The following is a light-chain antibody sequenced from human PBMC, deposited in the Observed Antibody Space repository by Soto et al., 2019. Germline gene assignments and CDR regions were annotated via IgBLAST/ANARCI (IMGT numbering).Light chain of an antibody. CDR2: DVS. CDR3: SSYTSSSTLDVV. V-gene: IGLV2-14*01. Sequence: QSALTQPASVSGSPGQSITISCTGTSSDVGNYNFVSWYQQLPGKAPKLMIYDVSNRPSGVSNRFSGSKSGNTASLTISGLQAEDEAGYYCSSYTSSSTLDVVFGGGTKLTVL. J-gene: IGLJ2*01. CDR1: SSDVGNYNF.